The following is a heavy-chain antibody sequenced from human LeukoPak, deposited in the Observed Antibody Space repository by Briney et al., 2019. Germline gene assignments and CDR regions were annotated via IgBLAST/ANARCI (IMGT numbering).Heavy chain of an antibody. Sequence: SETLSLTCTVSGGSISSYYWSWIRQPPGKGLEWIGYIYYSGSTNYNPSLKSRVTISVDTSKNQFSLKLSSVTAADTAVYYCARRRSPVYSYGPYYFDYWGQGTLVTVSS. CDR2: IYYSGST. CDR1: GGSISSYY. CDR3: ARRRSPVYSYGPYYFDY. V-gene: IGHV4-59*12. J-gene: IGHJ4*02. D-gene: IGHD5-18*01.